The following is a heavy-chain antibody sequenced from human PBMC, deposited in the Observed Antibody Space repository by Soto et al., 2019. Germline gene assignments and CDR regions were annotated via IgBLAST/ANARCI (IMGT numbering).Heavy chain of an antibody. CDR1: GYTFTGYY. Sequence: ASVKVSCKASGYTFTGYYMHWVRQAPGQGLEWMGWINPNSGGTKYAQKFQGWVTMTRDTSISTAYMELSRLRSDDTAVYYCARGAYIVVVPAATLGYYYYGMDVWGQGTTVTVSS. CDR3: ARGAYIVVVPAATLGYYYYGMDV. CDR2: INPNSGGT. J-gene: IGHJ6*02. D-gene: IGHD2-2*01. V-gene: IGHV1-2*04.